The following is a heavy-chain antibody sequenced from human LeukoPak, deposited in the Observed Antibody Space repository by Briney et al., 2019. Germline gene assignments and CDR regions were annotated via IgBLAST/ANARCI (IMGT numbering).Heavy chain of an antibody. D-gene: IGHD1-26*01. CDR1: GYTFTSYG. Sequence: ASVKVSCKASGYTFTSYGISWVRQAPGQGLEWMGWISAYNGNTNYAQKLQGRVTMTTDTSTSTAYMELRSLRSDDTAVYYCARDLYSRYSGSYLAGAFDIWGQGTMVTVSS. J-gene: IGHJ3*02. CDR2: ISAYNGNT. V-gene: IGHV1-18*01. CDR3: ARDLYSRYSGSYLAGAFDI.